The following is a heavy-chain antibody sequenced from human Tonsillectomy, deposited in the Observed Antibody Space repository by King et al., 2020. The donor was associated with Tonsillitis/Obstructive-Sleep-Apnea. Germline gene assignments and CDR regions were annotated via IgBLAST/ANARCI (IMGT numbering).Heavy chain of an antibody. CDR2: ISGDGGST. V-gene: IGHV3-43*02. J-gene: IGHJ5*02. Sequence: VQLVESGGGVVQPGGSLRLSCAASGFSFDDYAMHWVRQAPGKGLEWVSLISGDGGSTYYADSVKGRFTISRDNSKNSLYLQMNSLRTEDTALYYCAKDVYYYDSSGYSPPGWFDPWGQGTLVTVSS. CDR3: AKDVYYYDSSGYSPPGWFDP. CDR1: GFSFDDYA. D-gene: IGHD3-22*01.